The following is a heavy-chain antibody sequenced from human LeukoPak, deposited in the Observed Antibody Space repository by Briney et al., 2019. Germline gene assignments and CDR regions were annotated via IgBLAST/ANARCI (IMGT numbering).Heavy chain of an antibody. CDR2: IYTSGST. CDR3: ARDYFDSSGYYGRGGYYYMDV. CDR1: GASISSYY. J-gene: IGHJ6*03. D-gene: IGHD3-22*01. Sequence: SETLSLTCTVSGASISSYYWSWIRQPAGKGLEWIGRIYTSGSTDYNPSVKSRVTISVDKSKNQFSLKLSSVTAADTAVYYCARDYFDSSGYYGRGGYYYMDVWGKGTTVTVSS. V-gene: IGHV4-4*07.